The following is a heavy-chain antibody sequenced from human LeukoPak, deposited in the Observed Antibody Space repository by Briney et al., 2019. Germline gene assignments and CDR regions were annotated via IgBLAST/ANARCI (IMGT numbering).Heavy chain of an antibody. CDR1: GFTFSGYG. Sequence: PGGSLRLSCAESGFTFSGYGMHWVRQGPGKGLGGGVFIRYDARNKYYADSVKGRFTTSRDNSKNTLYLQMNSLRAEDTAVYYCAKWVGIAAAGTPDDYWGQGTLVTVSS. V-gene: IGHV3-30*02. D-gene: IGHD6-13*01. CDR2: IRYDARNK. J-gene: IGHJ4*02. CDR3: AKWVGIAAAGTPDDY.